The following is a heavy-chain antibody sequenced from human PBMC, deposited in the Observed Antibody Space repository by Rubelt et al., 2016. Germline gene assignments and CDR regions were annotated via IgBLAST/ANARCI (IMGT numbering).Heavy chain of an antibody. J-gene: IGHJ4*02. D-gene: IGHD2-15*01. V-gene: IGHV3-21*02. CDR3: ARDFIGGQSDY. CDR2: ISSSSSYI. CDR1: GGSISSTN. Sequence: VQLQESGPGLVKPSGTLSLTCAVSGGSISSTNWWSWVRQPPGKGLEWVSSISSSSSYIYYADSVKGRFTISRDNTKNSLYLQMNSLRAEDTAVYYCARDFIGGQSDYWGQGTLVTVSS.